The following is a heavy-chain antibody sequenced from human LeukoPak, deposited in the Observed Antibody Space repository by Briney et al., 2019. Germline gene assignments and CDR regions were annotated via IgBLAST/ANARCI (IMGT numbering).Heavy chain of an antibody. V-gene: IGHV3-48*03. CDR1: GFTFSSYE. CDR2: ISSSGSTI. D-gene: IGHD5-18*01. CDR3: AREGGGYSYILDY. Sequence: PGGSLRLSCAASGFTFSSYEMNWVRQAPGKGLEWVSYISSSGSTIYYADSVKGRFTIPRDNAKNSLYLQMNSLRAEDTAVYYCAREGGGYSYILDYWGQGTLVTVSS. J-gene: IGHJ4*02.